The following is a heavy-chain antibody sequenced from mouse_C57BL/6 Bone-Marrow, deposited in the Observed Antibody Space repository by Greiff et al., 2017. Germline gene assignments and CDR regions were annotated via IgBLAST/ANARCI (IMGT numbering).Heavy chain of an antibody. J-gene: IGHJ4*01. V-gene: IGHV8-8*01. Sequence: QVTLKESGPGILQPSQTLSLSCSFSGFSLSTFGMGVGWIRQPSGKGLVWLAHIWWDDDKYSNPALMSRHTNSKDTSKNQVFLKIANVDTADTATNSGARKEYYAMDYWGQGTSVTVSS. CDR1: GFSLSTFGMG. CDR2: IWWDDDK. CDR3: ARKEYYAMDY.